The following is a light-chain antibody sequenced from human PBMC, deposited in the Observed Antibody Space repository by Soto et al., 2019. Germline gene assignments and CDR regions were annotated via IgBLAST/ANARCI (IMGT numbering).Light chain of an antibody. V-gene: IGKV3-20*01. CDR3: QHYGTSAL. J-gene: IGKJ3*01. Sequence: EIVLTQSPGTLSLSPGERATLSCRASQSVSSSYLAWYQQKPGQAPRLLIYDTSDRATGIPDRFSASGYGTDFILTISRLEPEDFAVYYCQHYGTSALFGPGTKVDIK. CDR1: QSVSSSY. CDR2: DTS.